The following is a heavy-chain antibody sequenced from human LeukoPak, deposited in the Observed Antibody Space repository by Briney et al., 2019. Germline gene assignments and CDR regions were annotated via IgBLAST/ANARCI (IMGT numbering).Heavy chain of an antibody. J-gene: IGHJ4*02. CDR1: GFTFSSYA. V-gene: IGHV3-21*01. CDR3: ARAQDSEWELGDY. CDR2: ISSSSSYI. D-gene: IGHD1-26*01. Sequence: PGGSLRLSCAASGFTFSSYAMSWVRQAPGKGLEWVSSISSSSSYIHYADSVKGRFTISRDNAKNSLYLQMNSLRAEDTAVYYCARAQDSEWELGDYWGQGTLVTVSS.